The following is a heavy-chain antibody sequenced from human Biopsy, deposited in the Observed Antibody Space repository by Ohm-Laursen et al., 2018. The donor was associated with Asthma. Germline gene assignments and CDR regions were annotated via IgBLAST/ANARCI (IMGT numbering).Heavy chain of an antibody. CDR2: ISWSSSYT. J-gene: IGHJ4*02. Sequence: SLRLSCAASGFSLSDYYMSWIRQAPGKGLEWVSYISWSSSYTNYADSVKGRFTISRDNGKNSVYLQMNNLRAEDTALYRCATLQGGDWGQGTLVTVSS. CDR3: ATLQGGD. D-gene: IGHD1-26*01. CDR1: GFSLSDYY. V-gene: IGHV3-11*03.